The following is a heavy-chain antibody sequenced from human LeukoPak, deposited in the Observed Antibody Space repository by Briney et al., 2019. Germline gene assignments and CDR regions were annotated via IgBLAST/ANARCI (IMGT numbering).Heavy chain of an antibody. D-gene: IGHD1-1*01. Sequence: PSETLSLTCAVSGGSISSSYYWSWIRQPPGKRLEWIGYIYYSGSTNYNPSLKSRVTISVDTSKNQFSLKLSSVTAADTAVYYCATLNWNFDYWGQGTLVTVSS. CDR2: IYYSGST. CDR3: ATLNWNFDY. J-gene: IGHJ4*02. V-gene: IGHV4-61*01. CDR1: GGSISSSYY.